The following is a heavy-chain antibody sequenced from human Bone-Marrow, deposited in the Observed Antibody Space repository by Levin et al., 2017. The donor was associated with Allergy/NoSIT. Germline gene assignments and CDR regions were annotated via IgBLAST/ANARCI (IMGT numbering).Heavy chain of an antibody. CDR2: IFFSGST. CDR3: ARGRPIDS. V-gene: IGHV4-59*01. J-gene: IGHJ4*02. D-gene: IGHD3-9*01. CDR1: GDSIGNYY. Sequence: SETLSLTCIVSGDSIGNYYWNWIRQTPGKGLEWIGYIFFSGSTNYNPSLMSRVTMSVDTSKNQLSLKLTSVTAADTAVYYCARGRPIDSWGQGKLVTVSS.